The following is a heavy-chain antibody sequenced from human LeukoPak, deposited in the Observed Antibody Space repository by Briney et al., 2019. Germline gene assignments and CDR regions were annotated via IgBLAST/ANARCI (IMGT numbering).Heavy chain of an antibody. J-gene: IGHJ4*02. CDR2: VHGHN. V-gene: IGHV3-23*01. D-gene: IGHD5-24*01. CDR3: TKDQPGDGYSSI. Sequence: GGSLRLSCAASGFTFSSYAMSWVRQAPGKGLEWVSTVHGHNYYADSVKGRFTISRDNSRSTLYLQMDNLRAEDTAVYYCTKDQPGDGYSSIWGRGTLVTVSS. CDR1: GFTFSSYA.